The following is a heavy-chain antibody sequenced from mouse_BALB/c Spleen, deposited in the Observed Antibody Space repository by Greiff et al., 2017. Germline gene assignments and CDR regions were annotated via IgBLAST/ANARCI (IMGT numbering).Heavy chain of an antibody. CDR2: ISNLAYSI. Sequence: DVMLVESGGGLVQPGGSRKLSCAASGFTFSDYGMAWVRQAPGKGPEWVAFISNLAYSIYYADTVTGRFTISRENAKNTLYLEMSSLRSEDTAMYYCARADLDAMDYWGQGTSVTVSS. CDR1: GFTFSDYG. CDR3: ARADLDAMDY. V-gene: IGHV5-15*02. J-gene: IGHJ4*01.